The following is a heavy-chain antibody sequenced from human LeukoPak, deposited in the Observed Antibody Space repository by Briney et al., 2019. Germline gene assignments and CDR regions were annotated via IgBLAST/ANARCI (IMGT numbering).Heavy chain of an antibody. CDR3: ARGQDPRIAVAGTFDY. J-gene: IGHJ4*02. V-gene: IGHV4-59*01. CDR2: IYYSGST. CDR1: GGSISSSY. Sequence: PSETLSLACTVSGGSISSSYWGWSCQPPGKGLELIRSIYYSGSTNYNPSLKSRVTISVDTSMNQFSLKLSSVTAADTAVYDCARGQDPRIAVAGTFDYWGQGTLVTVSS. D-gene: IGHD6-19*01.